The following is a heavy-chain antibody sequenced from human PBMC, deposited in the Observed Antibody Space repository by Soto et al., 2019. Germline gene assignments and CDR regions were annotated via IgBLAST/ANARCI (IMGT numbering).Heavy chain of an antibody. CDR3: AREGPRAFDI. CDR2: INSDGSSK. V-gene: IGHV3-74*01. J-gene: IGHJ3*02. CDR1: GVTFSSYG. Sequence: GSLRLSCASSGVTFSSYGMHWVRQAPGKGLVWVSRINSDGSSKSYADSVKGRFTISRDNAKNTLYLQMNSLRAEDTAVYYCAREGPRAFDIWGQGTMVTVSS.